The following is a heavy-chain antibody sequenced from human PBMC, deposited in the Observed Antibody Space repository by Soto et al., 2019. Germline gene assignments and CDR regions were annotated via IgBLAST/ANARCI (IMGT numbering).Heavy chain of an antibody. D-gene: IGHD1-26*01. V-gene: IGHV4-59*01. CDR3: ARDSDYSFGMDV. J-gene: IGHJ6*02. CDR2: IYYSGST. CDR1: GGSISSYY. Sequence: SETLSLTCTVSGGSISSYYWSWIRQPPGKGLEWIGYIYYSGSTNYNPSLKSRVTISVDTSKNQFSLKLSSVTAADTAVYYCARDSDYSFGMDVWGQGTTVTVSS.